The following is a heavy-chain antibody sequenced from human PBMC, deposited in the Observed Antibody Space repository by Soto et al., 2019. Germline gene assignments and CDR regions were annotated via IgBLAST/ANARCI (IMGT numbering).Heavy chain of an antibody. Sequence: PXVTLSLRCAVSGYSISSGYYWCCLRQPPGKGLEWTGSIYHGGSTYYNPSLNSRVTLSIDMTNNHVSLILNSVTAADTAVYYCARVGPWVPYYYDSSPYTFENWFDPWGQGTLVTVSS. CDR3: ARVGPWVPYYYDSSPYTFENWFDP. CDR2: IYHGGST. D-gene: IGHD3-22*01. J-gene: IGHJ5*02. V-gene: IGHV4-38-2*01. CDR1: GYSISSGYY.